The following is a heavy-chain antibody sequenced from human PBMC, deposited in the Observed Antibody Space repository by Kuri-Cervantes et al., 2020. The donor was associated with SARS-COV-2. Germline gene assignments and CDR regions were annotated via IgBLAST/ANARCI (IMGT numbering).Heavy chain of an antibody. CDR1: GYTFTSYD. CDR2: MNPNSGNT. CDR3: ERLIAAHGYYYYYYMVV. D-gene: IGHD6-6*01. J-gene: IGHJ6*03. V-gene: IGHV1-8*01. Sequence: ASVKVSCKASGYTFTSYDINWVRQATGQGLEWMGWMNPNSGNTGYAQKFQGRVTMTRNTSISTAYMELSSLRSEDTAVYYCERLIAAHGYYYYYYMVVWGKGTTVTVSS.